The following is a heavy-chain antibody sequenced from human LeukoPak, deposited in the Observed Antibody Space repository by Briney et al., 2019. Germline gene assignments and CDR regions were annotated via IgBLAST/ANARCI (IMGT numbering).Heavy chain of an antibody. V-gene: IGHV4-39*02. CDR3: ARGLVFHY. D-gene: IGHD1-26*01. CDR1: GVSISSSTYY. Sequence: SETLSLTCTVSGVSISSSTYYWGWIRQPPGKGLEWIGTIYSSGSTYYNSSLKSRVTISVDTSKNHFSLKLNSVTAADTAVYYCARGLVFHYWGQGTLVTVSS. CDR2: IYSSGST. J-gene: IGHJ4*02.